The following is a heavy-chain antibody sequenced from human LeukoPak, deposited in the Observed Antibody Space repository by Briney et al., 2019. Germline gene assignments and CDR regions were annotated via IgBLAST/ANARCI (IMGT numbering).Heavy chain of an antibody. V-gene: IGHV3-74*01. Sequence: GGSLRLSCAASGFTFSTYWMHWVRQGPGKGLVWVSRINADGSTTTYADSVKGRFTISRDNAKNSLYLQMNSLRAEDTAVYYCAKDRQYSNSLTRGWNYYYYMDVWGKGTTVTVSS. CDR3: AKDRQYSNSLTRGWNYYYYMDV. J-gene: IGHJ6*03. CDR1: GFTFSTYW. D-gene: IGHD6-6*01. CDR2: INADGSTT.